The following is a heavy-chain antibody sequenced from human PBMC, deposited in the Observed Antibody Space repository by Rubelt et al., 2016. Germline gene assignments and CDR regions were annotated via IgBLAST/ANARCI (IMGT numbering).Heavy chain of an antibody. Sequence: VQLVESGGGLVKPGGSLRLSCAASGFTFSDYYMSWIRQAPGKGLEWVAVIWYDGSNKYYADSVKGRFTISRDNSKNTLYLQMNSLRAEDTAVYYCARDYLSYGSGSYFGDYWGQGTLVTVSS. V-gene: IGHV3-33*08. J-gene: IGHJ4*02. CDR1: GFTFSDYY. CDR2: IWYDGSNK. CDR3: ARDYLSYGSGSYFGDY. D-gene: IGHD3-10*01.